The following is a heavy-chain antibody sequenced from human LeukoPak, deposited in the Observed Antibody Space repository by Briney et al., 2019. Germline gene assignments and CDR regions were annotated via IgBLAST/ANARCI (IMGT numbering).Heavy chain of an antibody. V-gene: IGHV4-30-4*02. CDR3: ARAHYYGSGSYYPPDY. D-gene: IGHD3-10*01. Sequence: SETLSLTCTVSGGSISSGDYYWSWIRQPPGKGLEWIGYIYYSGSTYYNPSLKSRVTISVDTSKIQFSLKLSSVTAEDTAVYYCARAHYYGSGSYYPPDYWGQGTLVTVSS. CDR1: GGSISSGDYY. CDR2: IYYSGST. J-gene: IGHJ4*02.